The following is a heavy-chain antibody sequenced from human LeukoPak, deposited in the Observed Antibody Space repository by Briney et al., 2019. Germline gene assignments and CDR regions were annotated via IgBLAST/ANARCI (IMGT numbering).Heavy chain of an antibody. Sequence: PGGSLRLSCAASGFTFSSYAMSWVRQAPGKGLEWVSAISGSGGSTYYADSVKGRFTISRDNSKNTLYLQMSSLRAEDTAVYYSAKLGIVVVVAATTWFDPWGQGTLVTVSS. V-gene: IGHV3-23*01. CDR3: AKLGIVVVVAATTWFDP. J-gene: IGHJ5*02. CDR2: ISGSGGST. D-gene: IGHD2-15*01. CDR1: GFTFSSYA.